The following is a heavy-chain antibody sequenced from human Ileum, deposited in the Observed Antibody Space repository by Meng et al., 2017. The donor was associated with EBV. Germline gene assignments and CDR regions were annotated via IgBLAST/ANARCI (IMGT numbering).Heavy chain of an antibody. CDR3: AKANDYSLNS. V-gene: IGHV4-4*02. Sequence: VQLEELGPVLVKPSGTLSLPRAVSGGFISSRHWWTCVRQPPGKGLEWIGEMHPSGSTYYNPSLKSRVTISLDTFNNQFFLRLTSLTAADTAVYYCAKANDYSLNSWGQGTLVTVSS. CDR1: GGFISSRHW. J-gene: IGHJ4*02. CDR2: MHPSGST. D-gene: IGHD4-11*01.